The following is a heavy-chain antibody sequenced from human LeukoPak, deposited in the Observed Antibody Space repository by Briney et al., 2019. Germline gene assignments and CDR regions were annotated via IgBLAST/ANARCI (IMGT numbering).Heavy chain of an antibody. CDR3: AKDDDWGRYKH. D-gene: IGHD3-16*01. J-gene: IGHJ1*01. Sequence: GGSLRLSCAASGFTFSRNWMHWVRQAPGKGLVWVSHITSDGGDTTYADSVKGRFTIFRDNAKNTLYLQMNSLRAEDTAVYYCAKDDDWGRYKHWGQGTLVTVSS. CDR1: GFTFSRNW. V-gene: IGHV3-74*01. CDR2: ITSDGGDT.